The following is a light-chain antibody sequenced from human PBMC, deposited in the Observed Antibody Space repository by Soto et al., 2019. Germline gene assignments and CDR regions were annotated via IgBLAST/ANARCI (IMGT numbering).Light chain of an antibody. J-gene: IGKJ2*01. Sequence: DIPMTQSPSTLSASVGDRVTITCRASQSISDWLAWYQQKPGKAPKLLIYKASSLESGVPSRFSGSGSGTEFTLTISSLQPDDFATYFCQQYNSLVTFGQGTKLEIK. V-gene: IGKV1-5*03. CDR3: QQYNSLVT. CDR2: KAS. CDR1: QSISDW.